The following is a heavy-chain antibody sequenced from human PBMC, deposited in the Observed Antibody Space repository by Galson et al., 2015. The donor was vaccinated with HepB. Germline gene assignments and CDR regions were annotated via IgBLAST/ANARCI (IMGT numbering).Heavy chain of an antibody. V-gene: IGHV4-31*03. CDR3: ARVDSSGWYDY. J-gene: IGHJ4*02. Sequence: TLSLTCTVSGGSINTGGYYWSWIRQHPGKGLEWIGYIYYTGNTYYNPSLQSRVTISVDTSKNQFSLKLTSVTAPDTAVFYCARVDSSGWYDYWGQGTLVTVSS. D-gene: IGHD6-19*01. CDR1: GGSINTGGYY. CDR2: IYYTGNT.